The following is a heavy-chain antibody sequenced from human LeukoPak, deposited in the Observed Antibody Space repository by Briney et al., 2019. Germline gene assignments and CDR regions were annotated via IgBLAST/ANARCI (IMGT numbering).Heavy chain of an antibody. V-gene: IGHV3-21*01. CDR1: AFSLNAYN. CDR3: AKDYYDSSGYYYGAY. Sequence: GGSLRLSCAASAFSLNAYNMNWVRQAPGKGLEWVSSISYTGTYIYYADSVKGRFTISRDNAQNSLYLQMNSLRAEDTAVYYCAKDYYDSSGYYYGAYWGQGTLVTVSS. J-gene: IGHJ4*02. D-gene: IGHD3-22*01. CDR2: ISYTGTYI.